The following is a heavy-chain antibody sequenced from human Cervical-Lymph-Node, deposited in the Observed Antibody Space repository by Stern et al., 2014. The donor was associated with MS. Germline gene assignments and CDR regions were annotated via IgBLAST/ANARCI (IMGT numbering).Heavy chain of an antibody. V-gene: IGHV3-9*01. J-gene: IGHJ6*02. CDR2: ISWSGTKI. CDR3: ATANYEFGYYGMDV. Sequence: QLVETGGGLVQPARTLRLSCAAAGFAFDDYAMHWVRQAPGQGLEWVSGISWSGTKIGYADSVKGRFTISRDNAKNSLFLQMNNLRAEDTALYYCATANYEFGYYGMDVWGQGTAVTVS. D-gene: IGHD3-3*01. CDR1: GFAFDDYA.